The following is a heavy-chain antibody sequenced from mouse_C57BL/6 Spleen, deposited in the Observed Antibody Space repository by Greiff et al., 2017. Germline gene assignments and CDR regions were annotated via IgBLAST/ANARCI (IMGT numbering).Heavy chain of an antibody. V-gene: IGHV1-76*01. CDR2: IYPGSGNT. J-gene: IGHJ4*01. CDR1: GYTFTDYY. Sequence: QVQLQQSGAELVRPGASVKLSCKASGYTFTDYYINWVKQRPGQGLEWIARIYPGSGNTYYNEKVKGKATLTAEKSSSTAYMQLSSLTSEDSAVYFCARSGTTPVRHYYAMDYWGQGTSVTVSS. D-gene: IGHD1-1*01. CDR3: ARSGTTPVRHYYAMDY.